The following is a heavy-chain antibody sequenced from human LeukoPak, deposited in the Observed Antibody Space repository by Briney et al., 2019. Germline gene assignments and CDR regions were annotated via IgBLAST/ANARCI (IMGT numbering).Heavy chain of an antibody. Sequence: SETLSLTCAVYGGSFSNYYWSWIRQPPGKGLEWIGEINDSGRINYNPSLLSRVTVSVDPSKNQFSLSLTSVTATDTAVYCCARRWNYGRNYYIDVWGKGATVSVSS. CDR2: INDSGRI. V-gene: IGHV4-34*01. D-gene: IGHD1-7*01. J-gene: IGHJ6*03. CDR3: ARRWNYGRNYYIDV. CDR1: GGSFSNYY.